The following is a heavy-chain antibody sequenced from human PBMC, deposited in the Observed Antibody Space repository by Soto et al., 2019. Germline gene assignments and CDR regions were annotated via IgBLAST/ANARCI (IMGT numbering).Heavy chain of an antibody. V-gene: IGHV3-30*18. Sequence: SLRLSCSASVFAFISYVVDLVLHAPCKGLELVAVISYDGSNKYYADSVKCRFTISRDNSKNTLYLQMNSLRAEDTAVYYCAKDRRETKYGPLFEYWGKGNMVHVSS. J-gene: IGHJ4*02. CDR3: AKDRRETKYGPLFEY. D-gene: IGHD4-17*01. CDR2: ISYDGSNK. CDR1: VFAFISYV.